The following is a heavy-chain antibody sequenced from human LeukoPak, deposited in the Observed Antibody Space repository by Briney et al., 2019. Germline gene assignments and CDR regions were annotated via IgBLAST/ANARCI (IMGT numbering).Heavy chain of an antibody. CDR1: GFTFSSYS. J-gene: IGHJ4*02. CDR3: VREYYDFWSGYYHYFDY. Sequence: GGSLRLSCAASGFTFSSYSMNWVRQAPGKGLEWVSSISSSSSYIYYADSVKGRFTISRDNAKNSLYLQMNSLRAEDTAVYYCVREYYDFWSGYYHYFDYWGQGTLVTVSS. CDR2: ISSSSSYI. V-gene: IGHV3-21*01. D-gene: IGHD3-3*01.